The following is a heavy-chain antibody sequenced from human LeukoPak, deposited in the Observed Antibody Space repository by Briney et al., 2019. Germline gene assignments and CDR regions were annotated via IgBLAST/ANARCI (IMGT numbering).Heavy chain of an antibody. CDR3: ASLVFVVVPAAPRDGTGDNWFDP. CDR2: ISSSSSTI. Sequence: GGSLRLSCAASGFTFSSYSMNWVRQAPGKGLEWVSYISSSSSTIYYADSVKGRFTISRDNAKNSRYLQMNSLRAEDAAVYYCASLVFVVVPAAPRDGTGDNWFDPWGRGTLVTVSS. CDR1: GFTFSSYS. D-gene: IGHD2-2*01. V-gene: IGHV3-48*01. J-gene: IGHJ5*02.